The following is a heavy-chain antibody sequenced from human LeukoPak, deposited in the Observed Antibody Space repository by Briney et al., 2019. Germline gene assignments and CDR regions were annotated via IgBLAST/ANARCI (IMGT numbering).Heavy chain of an antibody. V-gene: IGHV3-21*01. Sequence: GGSLRLSCAASGFTFSSYSMNWVRQAPGKGLEWVSSISSSSSYIYYADSVKGRFTISRDNAKNSLYLQMNSLRAEDTAVYYCASLGDYDFWSGPLFDIWGQGTMVTVSS. J-gene: IGHJ3*02. CDR2: ISSSSSYI. CDR3: ASLGDYDFWSGPLFDI. CDR1: GFTFSSYS. D-gene: IGHD3-3*01.